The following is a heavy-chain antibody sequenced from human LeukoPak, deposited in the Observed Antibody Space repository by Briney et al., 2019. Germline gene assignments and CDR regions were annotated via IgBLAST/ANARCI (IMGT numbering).Heavy chain of an antibody. CDR1: GYTFNSYG. Sequence: ASVKVSCKSSGYTFNSYGITWVRQAPGQGLEWMGWIHTYNGHTNYAQKLQGRVTMTTDTSTSTAYMELRSLRSDDTALYYCARDGHRMYYYGGSDYHFDYWGQGTLVTVSS. CDR3: ARDGHRMYYYGGSDYHFDY. J-gene: IGHJ4*02. V-gene: IGHV1-18*01. CDR2: IHTYNGHT. D-gene: IGHD3-22*01.